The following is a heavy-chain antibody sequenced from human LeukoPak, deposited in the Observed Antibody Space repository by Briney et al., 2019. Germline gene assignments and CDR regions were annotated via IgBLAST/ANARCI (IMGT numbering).Heavy chain of an antibody. J-gene: IGHJ4*02. V-gene: IGHV3-53*01. D-gene: IGHD6-19*01. CDR1: ELTGRRNN. Sequence: GGSLRLPCGASELTGRRNNMTWVRQPPGKGLEWVSSIDYSGGNTYYADSVKGRFTISRDNSKNTLYLQLNSLRGDDTAVYYCARNSGWYGVSWGQGTLVTVSS. CDR2: IDYSGGNT. CDR3: ARNSGWYGVS.